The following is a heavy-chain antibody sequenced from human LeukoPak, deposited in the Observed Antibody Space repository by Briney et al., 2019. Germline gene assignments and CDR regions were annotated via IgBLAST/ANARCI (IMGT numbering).Heavy chain of an antibody. CDR3: VRGGRATFDN. Sequence: GGSLRLSCAVSGFDFSGYWMTWVRQAPGKGLEWVATMNHEGSETYYLHSVKGRFTISRDNAENSLYLLMNGLRPEDMALYYCVRGGRATFDNWGQGTLVTVSS. V-gene: IGHV3-7*01. CDR1: GFDFSGYW. J-gene: IGHJ4*02. D-gene: IGHD5-12*01. CDR2: MNHEGSET.